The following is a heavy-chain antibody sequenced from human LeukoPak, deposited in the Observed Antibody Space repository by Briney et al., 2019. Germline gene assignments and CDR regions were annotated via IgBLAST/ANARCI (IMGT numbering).Heavy chain of an antibody. Sequence: GGSLRLSCAASGFTFSNYAISWVRQAPGKGLEWVSTISGSGGSTYYADSVKGRFTISRDTSKNTLYLQMNSLRVEDTALYYCAKGDGYNYWDAFDIWGQGTMVTVSS. J-gene: IGHJ3*02. CDR3: AKGDGYNYWDAFDI. CDR2: ISGSGGST. CDR1: GFTFSNYA. V-gene: IGHV3-23*01. D-gene: IGHD5-24*01.